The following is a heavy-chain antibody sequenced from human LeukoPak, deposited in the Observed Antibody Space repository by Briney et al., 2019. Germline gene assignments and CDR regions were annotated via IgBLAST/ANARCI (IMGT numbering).Heavy chain of an antibody. Sequence: PSQTLSLTCTVSGGSISSGNYYWSWIRQPAGKTLEWIGRIHTSGSTNYSPSLKSRVSISIDTSKNQFSLKLSSVTAADTAVYYCARDRDTAMPYYFDSWGQGTLVTVSS. CDR1: GGSISSGNYY. V-gene: IGHV4-61*02. J-gene: IGHJ4*02. D-gene: IGHD5-18*01. CDR2: IHTSGST. CDR3: ARDRDTAMPYYFDS.